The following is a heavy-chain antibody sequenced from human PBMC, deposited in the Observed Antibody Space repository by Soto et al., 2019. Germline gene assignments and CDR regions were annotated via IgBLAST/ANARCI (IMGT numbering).Heavy chain of an antibody. CDR2: IIPIFGTA. D-gene: IGHD3-10*01. V-gene: IGHV1-69*13. Sequence: GASVKVSCKASGGTFSSYAISWVRQAPGQGLDWMGGIIPIFGTANYAQKFQGRVTITADESTSTAYMELSSLRSEDTAVYYCARKGPSGTQPLDYWGQGTLVTVSS. CDR1: GGTFSSYA. J-gene: IGHJ4*02. CDR3: ARKGPSGTQPLDY.